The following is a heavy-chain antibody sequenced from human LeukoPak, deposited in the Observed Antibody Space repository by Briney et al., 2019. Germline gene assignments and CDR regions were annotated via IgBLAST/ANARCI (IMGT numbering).Heavy chain of an antibody. J-gene: IGHJ6*03. D-gene: IGHD3-10*01. CDR1: GFTFTNYG. CDR3: AAGPLGITMVRGVPSSSDYYYYYYMDV. Sequence: GASVKVSCKASGFTFTNYGITWVRQAPGQGLEWMGWINPNSGGTNYAQKFQGRVTMTRDTSISTAYMELSRLRSDDTAVYYCAAGPLGITMVRGVPSSSDYYYYYYMDVWGKGTTVTVSS. V-gene: IGHV1-2*02. CDR2: INPNSGGT.